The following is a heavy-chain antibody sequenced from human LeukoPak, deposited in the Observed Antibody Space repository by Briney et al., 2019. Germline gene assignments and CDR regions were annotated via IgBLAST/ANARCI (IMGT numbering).Heavy chain of an antibody. D-gene: IGHD3-22*01. CDR3: ARDPAPYYYDSSGYYYGMDV. CDR2: ISWNSGSI. Sequence: GGSLRLSCAASGFTFDDYAMHWVRQAPGMGLEWVSGISWNSGSIGYADSVKGRFTISRDNAKNSLYLQMNSLRAEDTALYYCARDPAPYYYDSSGYYYGMDVWGQGTTVTVSS. J-gene: IGHJ6*02. V-gene: IGHV3-9*01. CDR1: GFTFDDYA.